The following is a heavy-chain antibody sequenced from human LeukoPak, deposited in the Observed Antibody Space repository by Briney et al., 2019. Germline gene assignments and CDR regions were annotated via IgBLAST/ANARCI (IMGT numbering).Heavy chain of an antibody. V-gene: IGHV4-30-4*08. Sequence: KPSETLSLTSTVSGGSISSGDYYWSWIRQPPGKGLEWIGYIYYSGSTYYNPSLKSRVTISVDTSKNQFSLRLSSVTAADTAVYYCARAGNWNDGDAFDIWGQGTMVTVSS. CDR1: GGSISSGDYY. J-gene: IGHJ3*02. D-gene: IGHD1-20*01. CDR2: IYYSGST. CDR3: ARAGNWNDGDAFDI.